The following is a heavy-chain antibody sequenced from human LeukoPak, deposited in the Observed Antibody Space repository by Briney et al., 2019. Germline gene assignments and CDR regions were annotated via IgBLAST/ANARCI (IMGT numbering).Heavy chain of an antibody. V-gene: IGHV4-59*01. CDR3: ARETSLAGFASGLGFNY. CDR2: VYGSGYT. Sequence: SQTLSLTCTVSGASISGWYWSWIRQPPGKGLEWIGYVYGSGYTNYNPSLKSRVTMSIDTSKNHFSLKLTSVTAADTATYYCARETSLAGFASGLGFNYWGQGILVTVSS. D-gene: IGHD6-19*01. J-gene: IGHJ4*02. CDR1: GASISGWY.